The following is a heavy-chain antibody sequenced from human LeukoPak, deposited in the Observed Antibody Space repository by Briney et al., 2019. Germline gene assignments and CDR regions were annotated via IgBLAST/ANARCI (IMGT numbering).Heavy chain of an antibody. J-gene: IGHJ5*02. D-gene: IGHD3-22*01. CDR3: ARWVYYYDSSGYYYGWFDP. CDR2: INTNTGNP. CDR1: GYTFTSYA. Sequence: GASVKVSCKASGYTFTSYAMNWVRQAPGQGLEWMGWINTNTGNPTYAQGFTGRFVFSLDTSVSTAYLQISSLKAEDTAVYYCARWVYYYDSSGYYYGWFDPWGQGTLVTVSS. V-gene: IGHV7-4-1*02.